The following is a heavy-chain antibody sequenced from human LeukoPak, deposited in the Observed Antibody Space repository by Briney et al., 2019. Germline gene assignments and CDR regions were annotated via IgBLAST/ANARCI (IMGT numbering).Heavy chain of an antibody. CDR3: ARGHPCGDYLAPLDY. J-gene: IGHJ4*02. CDR2: INPNSGGT. D-gene: IGHD4-17*01. Sequence: ASVEVSCKASGYTFTGYYMHWVRQAPGQGLEWMGWINPNSGGTNYAQKFQGRVTMTRDTSISTAYMELSRLRSDDTAVYYCARGHPCGDYLAPLDYWGQGTLVTVSS. CDR1: GYTFTGYY. V-gene: IGHV1-2*02.